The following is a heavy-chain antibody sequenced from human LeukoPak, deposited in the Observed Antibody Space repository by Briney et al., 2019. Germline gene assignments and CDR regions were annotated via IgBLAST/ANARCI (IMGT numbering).Heavy chain of an antibody. D-gene: IGHD3-10*01. CDR2: ISSSGSTI. V-gene: IGHV3-11*01. CDR3: ARAGWFGESPIDY. Sequence: PRGSLRLSCAASGFTFSDYYMSWIRQAPGKGLEWVSYISSSGSTIYYADSVKGRFTISRDNAKNSLYLQMNSLRAEDTAVYYCARAGWFGESPIDYWGQGTLVTVSS. CDR1: GFTFSDYY. J-gene: IGHJ4*02.